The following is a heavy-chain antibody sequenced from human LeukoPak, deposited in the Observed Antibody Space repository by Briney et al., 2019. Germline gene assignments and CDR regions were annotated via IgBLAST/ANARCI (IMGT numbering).Heavy chain of an antibody. V-gene: IGHV4-38-2*02. CDR1: GYSISSGYY. D-gene: IGHD3-22*01. Sequence: PSETLSLTCTVSGYSISSGYYWGWIRQPPGKGLEWIGVYHVGTTDYNPSLKGRVTISVDTSKNQFSLKLSSVTAADTAVYYCARRNYDSSGYYWGVYWGQGTLVTVSS. CDR3: ARRNYDSSGYYWGVY. CDR2: VYHVGTT. J-gene: IGHJ4*02.